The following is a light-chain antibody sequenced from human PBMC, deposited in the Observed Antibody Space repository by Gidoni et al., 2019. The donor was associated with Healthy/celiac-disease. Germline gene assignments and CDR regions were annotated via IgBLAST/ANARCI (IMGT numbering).Light chain of an antibody. V-gene: IGKV4-1*01. Sequence: DIVMTQSPDSLAVSLGERATIHCKSSQSVLYSSNNKNYLAWYQQKPGQPPKLLIYWASTWESGVPDRFSGSGSGTDFTLTISSLQAEDVAVYYCQQYYSTPLTFXGXTKVEIK. CDR2: WAS. CDR1: QSVLYSSNNKNY. J-gene: IGKJ4*01. CDR3: QQYYSTPLT.